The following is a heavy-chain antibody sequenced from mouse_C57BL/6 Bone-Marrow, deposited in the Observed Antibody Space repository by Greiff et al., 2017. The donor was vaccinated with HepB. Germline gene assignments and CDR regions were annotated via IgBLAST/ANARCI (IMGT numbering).Heavy chain of an antibody. V-gene: IGHV5-6*01. Sequence: EVKLQESGGDLVKPGGSLKLSCAASGFTFSSYGMSWVRQTPDKRLEWVATSSSGGSYTYYPDSVKGRFTISRDNAKNTLYLQMSSLKSEDTAMYYCARTYGNYAMDYWGQGTSVTVSS. CDR2: SSSGGSYT. CDR3: ARTYGNYAMDY. J-gene: IGHJ4*01. CDR1: GFTFSSYG. D-gene: IGHD2-1*01.